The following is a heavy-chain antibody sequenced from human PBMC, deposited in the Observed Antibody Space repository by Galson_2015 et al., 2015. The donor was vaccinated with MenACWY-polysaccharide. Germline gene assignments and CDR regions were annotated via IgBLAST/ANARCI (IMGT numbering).Heavy chain of an antibody. D-gene: IGHD3-22*01. CDR2: ISSRGTTT. CDR3: ARLYYHDTDGYYTYYFHYGMDV. V-gene: IGHV3-48*03. J-gene: IGHJ6*02. CDR1: GFTFSNYE. Sequence: SLRLSCAASGFTFSNYEMNWVRQAPGKGLEWVSYISSRGTTTYYADSVKGRFTISRDNAKNSLYLQMNSLRVEDTAVYYCARLYYHDTDGYYTYYFHYGMDVWGQGTTVTVSS.